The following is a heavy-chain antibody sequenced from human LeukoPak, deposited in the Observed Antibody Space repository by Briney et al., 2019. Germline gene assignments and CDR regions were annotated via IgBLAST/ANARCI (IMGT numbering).Heavy chain of an antibody. Sequence: GGSLRLSCAASGFTFSSYSMNWVRQAPGKGLEWVSYISSSSSTIYYADSVKGRFTISRDNAKNSLYLQMNSLRAEDTAVYYCARALSPRFLEWLNMGYYMDVWGKGTTVTVSS. CDR1: GFTFSSYS. J-gene: IGHJ6*03. CDR2: ISSSSSTI. V-gene: IGHV3-48*01. CDR3: ARALSPRFLEWLNMGYYMDV. D-gene: IGHD3-3*01.